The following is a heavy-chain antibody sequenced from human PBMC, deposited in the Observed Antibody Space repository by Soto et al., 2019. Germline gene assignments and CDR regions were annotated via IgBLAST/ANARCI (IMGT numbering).Heavy chain of an antibody. CDR3: TRLVLGSVVY. CDR1: GFTFSGST. J-gene: IGHJ4*02. Sequence: EVQLVESGGGLVQPGGSLKLSCADSGFTFSGSTMHWVRQASGKGLEWVGRIRSKGNSYATAYAASVKGRFTISRDESKNTAYLQMNSLKTEDTAVYYCTRLVLGSVVYWGQGTLGTVSS. V-gene: IGHV3-73*02. CDR2: IRSKGNSYAT. D-gene: IGHD2-15*01.